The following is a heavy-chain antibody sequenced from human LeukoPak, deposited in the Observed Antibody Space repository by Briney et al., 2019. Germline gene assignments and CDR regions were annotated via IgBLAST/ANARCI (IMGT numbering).Heavy chain of an antibody. CDR1: GYTFTAYY. D-gene: IGHD4-17*01. CDR3: VAPYADYVSGYDY. J-gene: IGHJ4*02. Sequence: ASVKVSCKASGYTFTAYYMHWVRQAPGQGLEWMGWINPNSGGTNYAQKFQGMVTMTRDTSISTAYMELSRLRSDDTAVYYCVAPYADYVSGYDYWGQGTLVTVSS. V-gene: IGHV1-2*02. CDR2: INPNSGGT.